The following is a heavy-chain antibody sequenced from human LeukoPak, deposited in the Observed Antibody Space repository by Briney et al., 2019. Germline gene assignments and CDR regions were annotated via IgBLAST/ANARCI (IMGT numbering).Heavy chain of an antibody. D-gene: IGHD7-27*01. J-gene: IGHJ3*02. Sequence: PSETLSLTCTVSGGSISSSSYYWSWIRQPPGKGLEWIGYIYYSGSTNYNPSLKSRVTISVDTSKNQFSLKLSSVTAADTAVYYCARRLGRWGWATDAFDIWGQGTMVTVSS. CDR3: ARRLGRWGWATDAFDI. CDR1: GGSISSSSYY. V-gene: IGHV4-61*05. CDR2: IYYSGST.